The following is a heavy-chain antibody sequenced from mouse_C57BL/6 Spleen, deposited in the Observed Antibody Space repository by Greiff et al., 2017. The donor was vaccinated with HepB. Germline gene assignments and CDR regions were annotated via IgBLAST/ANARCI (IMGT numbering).Heavy chain of an antibody. CDR2: IYPGDGDT. V-gene: IGHV1-80*01. J-gene: IGHJ4*01. CDR3: ARSGNYDAMDY. CDR1: GYAFSSYW. D-gene: IGHD1-3*01. Sequence: VQLQQSGAELVKPGASVKISCKASGYAFSSYWMNWVKQRPGKGLEWIGQIYPGDGDTNYNGKFKGKATLTADKSSSPAYMQLSSLTPEDSAVYVCARSGNYDAMDYWGQGTSVTVSS.